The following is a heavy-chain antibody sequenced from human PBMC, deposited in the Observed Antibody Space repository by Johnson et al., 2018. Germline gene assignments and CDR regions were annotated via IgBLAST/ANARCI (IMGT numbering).Heavy chain of an antibody. CDR1: GGSINSHNSY. V-gene: IGHV4-39*01. CDR2: CYYNGSP. J-gene: IGHJ1*01. D-gene: IGHD6-13*01. CDR3: ARTGYTSTWYAEYFHH. Sequence: QVQLQESGPGLVKPSETLALSCSVSGGSINSHNSYWGWIRQPPGKGLEWIGSCYYNGSPYYNSSPKSRVTISVDTSKNQLSLKFNSVTAADTAVYYCARTGYTSTWYAEYFHHWGQGTLVTVSS.